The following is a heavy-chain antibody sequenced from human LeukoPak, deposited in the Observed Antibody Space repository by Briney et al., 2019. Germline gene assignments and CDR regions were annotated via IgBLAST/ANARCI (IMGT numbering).Heavy chain of an antibody. CDR2: ISGSGSST. D-gene: IGHD6-13*01. CDR1: GFTFSSYA. Sequence: GGSLRLSCAASGFTFSSYAMSWVRQAPGKGLEWVSAISGSGSSTYYADSVKGRFTISRDNSKNTLYLQMNSLRAEDTAVYYCAKSTRRIAAAGPGPWFDPWGQGTLVTVSS. V-gene: IGHV3-23*01. J-gene: IGHJ5*02. CDR3: AKSTRRIAAAGPGPWFDP.